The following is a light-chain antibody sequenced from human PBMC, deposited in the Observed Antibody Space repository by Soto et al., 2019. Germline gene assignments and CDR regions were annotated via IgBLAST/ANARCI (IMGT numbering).Light chain of an antibody. J-gene: IGKJ4*01. CDR3: QQYYTTLS. V-gene: IGKV4-1*01. CDR2: WAS. Sequence: DIVMTQSPDSLAVSLGERATINCKSSQSVLYNSDNKNYLAWYQQKAGQPPKLIIYWASTRDSVVPDRFSVSGSVTDFTLTINNLQAEDLAVYYCQQYYTTLSVGGGTKVEIK. CDR1: QSVLYNSDNKNY.